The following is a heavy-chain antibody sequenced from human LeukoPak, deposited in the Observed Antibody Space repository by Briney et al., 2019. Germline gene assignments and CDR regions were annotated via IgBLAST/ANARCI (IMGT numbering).Heavy chain of an antibody. CDR3: ARHSEGPVNDAFDI. CDR2: LSSSGRYT. V-gene: IGHV3-11*03. CDR1: GFSFSEYH. J-gene: IGHJ3*02. Sequence: PGGSLRLSCAASGFSFSEYHMTWIRQAPGKRLEWVANLSSSGRYTNYADSVRGRFTISRDNAKKSLYLQMNSLRAEDTAVYYCARHSEGPVNDAFDIWGQGTKVTVSS. D-gene: IGHD2-2*01.